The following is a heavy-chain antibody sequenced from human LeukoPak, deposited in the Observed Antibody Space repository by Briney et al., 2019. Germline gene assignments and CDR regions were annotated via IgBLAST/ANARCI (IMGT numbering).Heavy chain of an antibody. V-gene: IGHV3-23*01. J-gene: IGHJ4*02. D-gene: IGHD2-15*01. CDR3: AKGGGSWCFDY. Sequence: PGGSLRLFCAASRFTYCSFDMLWLPQAPGKGLVWVSAIIGGSGMTYYADSVWGRFTISGDDSKNTLYLQMNSLRAEETAVYYCAKGGGSWCFDYWGQGTLVTVSS. CDR1: RFTYCSFD. CDR2: IIGGSGMT.